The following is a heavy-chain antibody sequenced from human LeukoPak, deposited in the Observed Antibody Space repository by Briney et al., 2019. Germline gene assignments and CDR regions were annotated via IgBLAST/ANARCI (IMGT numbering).Heavy chain of an antibody. Sequence: GGSLRLSCAASGFTVSSIYMNWVRQAPGEGLEWVSIIYFDGSTYYADSVKGRFTVSRDNSKNTLYLQMNSLRAGDTAVYYCARVAKERVGGVYYFDYWGQGTLVTVSS. J-gene: IGHJ4*02. D-gene: IGHD1-1*01. CDR3: ARVAKERVGGVYYFDY. CDR2: IYFDGST. V-gene: IGHV3-66*01. CDR1: GFTVSSIY.